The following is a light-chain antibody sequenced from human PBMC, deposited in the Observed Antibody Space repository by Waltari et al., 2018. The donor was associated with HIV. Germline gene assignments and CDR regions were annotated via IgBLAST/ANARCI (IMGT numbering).Light chain of an antibody. CDR3: QQYYLVPYT. V-gene: IGKV4-1*01. Sequence: DVVMTQSPDSLTVSVGERATLNCKSSQSLLYSSTNRNCLAWYQQRPGHRPKLLIYWASTRQSGVPDRFSGSGSATDFSLTISSLQAEDVAVYYCQQYYLVPYTFGQGTKLEIK. J-gene: IGKJ2*01. CDR1: QSLLYSSTNRNC. CDR2: WAS.